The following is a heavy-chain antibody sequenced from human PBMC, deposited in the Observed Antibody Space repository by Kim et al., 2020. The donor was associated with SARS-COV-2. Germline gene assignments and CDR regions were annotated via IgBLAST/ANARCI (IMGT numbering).Heavy chain of an antibody. CDR2: ISAYNGNT. V-gene: IGHV1-18*01. CDR1: GYTFTSYG. D-gene: IGHD3-9*01. J-gene: IGHJ6*02. Sequence: ASVKVSCKASGYTFTSYGISWVRQAPGQGLEWMGWISAYNGNTNYAQKLQGRVTMTTDTSTSTAYMELRSLRSDDTAVYYCARDLPVRGYDILTGYPGSYYYYYGMDVWGQGTTVTVSS. CDR3: ARDLPVRGYDILTGYPGSYYYYYGMDV.